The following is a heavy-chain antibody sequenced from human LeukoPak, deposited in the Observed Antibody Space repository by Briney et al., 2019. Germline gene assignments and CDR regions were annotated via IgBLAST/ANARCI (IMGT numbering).Heavy chain of an antibody. J-gene: IGHJ4*02. CDR3: ARLWYDFWSDYPPFDY. Sequence: GGSLRLSCAASGFTFTSYWMHWVRQAPGKGPVWVSLINIDGSSTRYADSVKGRFTIPRDNAKNTLYLQMNSLRAEDTAVYYCARLWYDFWSDYPPFDYWGQGTLVTVSS. CDR1: GFTFTSYW. CDR2: INIDGSST. V-gene: IGHV3-74*01. D-gene: IGHD3-3*01.